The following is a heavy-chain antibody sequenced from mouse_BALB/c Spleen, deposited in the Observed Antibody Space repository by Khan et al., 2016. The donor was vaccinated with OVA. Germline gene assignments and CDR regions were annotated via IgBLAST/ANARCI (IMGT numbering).Heavy chain of an antibody. CDR3: ANHGSSSAWLTY. Sequence: VQLQESGAELAKPGASVKMSCKASGYTFTSYWMHWVKQRPGQGLEWIGYINPSTGYTEYNQRFKDKATLTADKSSSTAYMQLSSLTSEESAVYYVANHGSSSAWLTYWGQGTLVTVSA. CDR1: GYTFTSYW. V-gene: IGHV1-7*01. D-gene: IGHD1-1*01. CDR2: INPSTGYT. J-gene: IGHJ3*01.